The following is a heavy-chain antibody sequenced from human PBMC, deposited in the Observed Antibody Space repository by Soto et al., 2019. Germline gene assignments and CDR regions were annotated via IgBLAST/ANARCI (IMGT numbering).Heavy chain of an antibody. V-gene: IGHV4-59*01. D-gene: IGHD3-10*01. CDR3: ARVGRLGEFRGFGTPDY. Sequence: PSETLSLTCSVSGVSTSSYHWSWVRQPPGKGLEWIGYISDGGTTNYNPSLKSRVTISGDTSNNQFSLKLTSVTAADTAVYYCARVGRLGEFRGFGTPDYWGQGTLVTVSS. CDR1: GVSTSSYH. J-gene: IGHJ4*02. CDR2: ISDGGTT.